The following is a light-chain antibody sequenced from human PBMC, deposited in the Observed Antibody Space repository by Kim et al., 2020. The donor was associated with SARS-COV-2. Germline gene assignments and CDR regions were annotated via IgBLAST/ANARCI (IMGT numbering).Light chain of an antibody. J-gene: IGKJ2*03. CDR2: KTY. CDR3: MQATQYPHS. Sequence: QPAAISCRSSQSLVHRDGNTYWSWLQQRPGQTPRLLIYKTYKRFSGVSDRFSGSGAGTDFTLKISRVEAEDVGIYYCMQATQYPHSFGQGTKLEI. CDR1: QSLVHRDGNTY. V-gene: IGKV2-24*01.